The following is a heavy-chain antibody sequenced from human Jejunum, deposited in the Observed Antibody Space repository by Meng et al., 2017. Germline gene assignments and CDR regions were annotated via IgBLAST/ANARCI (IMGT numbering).Heavy chain of an antibody. V-gene: IGHV1-8*01. D-gene: IGHD1-26*01. CDR3: ARSRGALANCDY. CDR2: MNPNSVTT. CDR1: GYTFTGYD. Sequence: QVQLVQSGAEVKKPGASVKVSCKASGYTFTGYDINWVRQATGQGLEWMGWMNPNSVTTGYAQKFXGRVTLXWDTSISTAYMELXSLRSDDTAVYYXARSRGALANCDYWGQGTLVTVSS. J-gene: IGHJ4*02.